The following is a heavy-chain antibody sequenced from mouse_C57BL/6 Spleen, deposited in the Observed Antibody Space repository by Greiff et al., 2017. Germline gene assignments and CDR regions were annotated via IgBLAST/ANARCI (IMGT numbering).Heavy chain of an antibody. CDR1: GYTFTDYY. CDR2: INPNNGGT. J-gene: IGHJ3*01. V-gene: IGHV1-26*01. D-gene: IGHD1-1*01. CDR3: AREERDGSSWFAY. Sequence: VQLQQSGPELVKPGASVKISCKASGYTFTDYYMNWVKQSHGKSLEWIGDINPNNGGTSYNQKFKGKATLTVDKSSSTAYMELRSLTSEDSAVYYCAREERDGSSWFAYWGQGTLVTVSA.